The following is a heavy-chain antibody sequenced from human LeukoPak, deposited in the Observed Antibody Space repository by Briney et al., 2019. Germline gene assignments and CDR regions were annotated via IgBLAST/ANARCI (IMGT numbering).Heavy chain of an antibody. D-gene: IGHD5-24*01. CDR3: ASGRWLQSLDY. Sequence: PSETLSLTCTVSGGSISSYYWSWIRQPPGKGLEWIGYIYYSGSTNYNPSLKSRVTISVDTSKNQFSLKLSSVTAADTAVYYCASGRWLQSLDYWGQGTLVTVSS. CDR1: GGSISSYY. V-gene: IGHV4-59*01. CDR2: IYYSGST. J-gene: IGHJ4*02.